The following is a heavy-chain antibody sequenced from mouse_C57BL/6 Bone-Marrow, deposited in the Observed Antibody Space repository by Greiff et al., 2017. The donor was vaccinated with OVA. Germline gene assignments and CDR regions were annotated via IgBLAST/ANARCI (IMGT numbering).Heavy chain of an antibody. J-gene: IGHJ2*01. D-gene: IGHD1-1*01. CDR2: IYPGNSDT. V-gene: IGHV1-5*01. CDR3: TPFITTVVDYFDY. CDR1: GYTFTSSW. Sequence: EVQLQQSGTVLARPGASVKMSCKTSGYTFTSSWMHWVNQRPGQGLEWIGAIYPGNSDTSYNQKFKGKAKLTAVTSASTAYMELSSLTNEDSAVYYCTPFITTVVDYFDYWGQGTTLTVSS.